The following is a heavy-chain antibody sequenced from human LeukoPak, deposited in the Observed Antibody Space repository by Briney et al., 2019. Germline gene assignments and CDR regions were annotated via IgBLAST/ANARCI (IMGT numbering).Heavy chain of an antibody. D-gene: IGHD1-26*01. V-gene: IGHV4-34*01. CDR1: GGSFSGYY. CDR3: ARVLLGATISGGYYFDY. CDR2: INHSGST. J-gene: IGHJ4*02. Sequence: SETLSLTCAVYGGSFSGYYWSWIRQPPGKGLEWIGEINHSGSTNYNPSLKSRVTISVDTSKNQFSLKLSSVTAADTAVYYCARVLLGATISGGYYFDYWGQGTLVTVSS.